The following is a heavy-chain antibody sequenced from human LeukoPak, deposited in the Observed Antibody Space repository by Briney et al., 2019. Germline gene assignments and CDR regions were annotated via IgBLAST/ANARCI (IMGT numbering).Heavy chain of an antibody. CDR2: ISAYNGNT. Sequence: ASVKVSCKASGYTFTNFGISWVRQAPGQGLEWMGWISAYNGNTNYAQKLQGRVTMTTDTSTSTAYMELRSLRSDDTAVYYCARDRDYDFWSGYYRALDYWGQGTLVTVSS. CDR3: ARDRDYDFWSGYYRALDY. V-gene: IGHV1-18*01. CDR1: GYTFTNFG. D-gene: IGHD3-3*01. J-gene: IGHJ4*02.